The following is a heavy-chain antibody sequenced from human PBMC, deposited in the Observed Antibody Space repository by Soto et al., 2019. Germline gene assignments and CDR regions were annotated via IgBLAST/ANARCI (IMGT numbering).Heavy chain of an antibody. J-gene: IGHJ6*02. CDR3: ARDQLEVARPYYYYYYGMDV. Sequence: EVQLVESGGGLVKPGGSLRLSCAASGFTFSSYSMNWVRQAPGKGLEWVSSISSSSSYIYYADSVKGRFTISRDNAKNSLYLQMNSLGAEDTAVYYCARDQLEVARPYYYYYYGMDVWGRGTTFTVSS. D-gene: IGHD6-6*01. V-gene: IGHV3-21*01. CDR1: GFTFSSYS. CDR2: ISSSSSYI.